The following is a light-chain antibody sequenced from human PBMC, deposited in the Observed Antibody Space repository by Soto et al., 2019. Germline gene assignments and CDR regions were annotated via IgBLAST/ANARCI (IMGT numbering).Light chain of an antibody. J-gene: IGKJ4*01. V-gene: IGKV1-27*01. CDR2: AAS. Sequence: DIQMTQSPSSLSASVGDRVTITCRAGQDINIYLAWYQQKPGKVPKLLISAASTLQSGVPSRFSGSVSGTDFTLTISSLQPEDVATYYCQKYDGAPLTFGGGTKVEIK. CDR1: QDINIY. CDR3: QKYDGAPLT.